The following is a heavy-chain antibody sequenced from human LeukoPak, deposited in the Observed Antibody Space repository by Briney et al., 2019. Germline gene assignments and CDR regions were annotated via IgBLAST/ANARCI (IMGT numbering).Heavy chain of an antibody. V-gene: IGHV4-39*07. Sequence: SETLSLTFTVSGGSISSSSYYWGWIRQPPGKGLEWIGSIYYSGSTYYNPSLKSRVTISVDTSKNQFSLKLSSVTAADTAVYYCARDPGGGDYVWGSYLPDVWGQGTTVTVSS. D-gene: IGHD3-16*01. CDR2: IYYSGST. J-gene: IGHJ6*02. CDR1: GGSISSSSYY. CDR3: ARDPGGGDYVWGSYLPDV.